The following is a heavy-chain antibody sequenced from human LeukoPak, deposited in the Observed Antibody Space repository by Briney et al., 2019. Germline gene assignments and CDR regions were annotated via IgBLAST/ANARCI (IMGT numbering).Heavy chain of an antibody. V-gene: IGHV4-61*02. Sequence: KSSETLSLTCTVSGGSISSGSYYWSWIRQPAGKGLEWIGRIYISGSTNYNPSLKSRVTISVDTSKNQFSLKLSSVTAADTAVYYCARGRIVGAKLFDYWGQGTLVTVSS. CDR2: IYISGST. CDR1: GGSISSGSYY. CDR3: ARGRIVGAKLFDY. J-gene: IGHJ4*02. D-gene: IGHD1-26*01.